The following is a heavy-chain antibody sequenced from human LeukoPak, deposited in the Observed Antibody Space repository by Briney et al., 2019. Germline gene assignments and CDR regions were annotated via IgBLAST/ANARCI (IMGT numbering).Heavy chain of an antibody. CDR1: GGSISSGSYY. V-gene: IGHV4-61*02. J-gene: IGHJ4*02. Sequence: SQTLSLTCTVSGGSISSGSYYWSWIRQPAGKGLEWIGSIYHSGSTYYNPSLKSRVTISVDTSKNQFSLKLSSVTAADTAVYYCARHGLGYCSSTSCYNKGYYFDYWGQGTLVTVSS. CDR2: IYHSGST. CDR3: ARHGLGYCSSTSCYNKGYYFDY. D-gene: IGHD2-2*01.